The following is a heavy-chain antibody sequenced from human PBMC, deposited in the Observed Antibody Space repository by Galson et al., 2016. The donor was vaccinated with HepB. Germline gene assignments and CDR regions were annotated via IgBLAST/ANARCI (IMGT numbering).Heavy chain of an antibody. J-gene: IGHJ4*02. CDR2: IKRDGSEK. CDR1: GFTFTTYW. CDR3: ARVLNYGDYADDY. V-gene: IGHV3-7*01. D-gene: IGHD4-17*01. Sequence: SLRLSCAASGFTFTTYWMSWVRQAPGKGLEWVANIKRDGSEKYYVDSVKGRFTISRDNAKNSLYLQMNSLRAEDTAVYFCARVLNYGDYADDYWGQGTLVTVSS.